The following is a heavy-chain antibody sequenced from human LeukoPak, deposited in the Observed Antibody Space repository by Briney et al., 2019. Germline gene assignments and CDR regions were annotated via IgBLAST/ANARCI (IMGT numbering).Heavy chain of an antibody. CDR3: AKDLVYDSSGYPAQNVFDI. D-gene: IGHD3-22*01. CDR1: GGSISSGDYY. CDR2: IYYSGST. Sequence: PSQTLSLTCTVSGGSISSGDYYWSWIRQPPGKGLEWIGYIYYSGSTYYNPSLKSRVTISVDTSKNQFSLKLSSVTAADTAVYYCAKDLVYDSSGYPAQNVFDIWGQGTMVTVSS. V-gene: IGHV4-30-4*01. J-gene: IGHJ3*02.